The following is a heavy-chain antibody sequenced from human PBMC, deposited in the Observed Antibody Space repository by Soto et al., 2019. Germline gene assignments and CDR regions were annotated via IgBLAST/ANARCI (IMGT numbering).Heavy chain of an antibody. V-gene: IGHV3-23*01. CDR3: ASSAWGYCTSTSCPYTDY. J-gene: IGHJ4*02. Sequence: GGSLRLSCAASDFTFNKYGMSWVRQAPGKGLEWVSTITGSGGKTYYADSVRGRFTVSRDNSKNTLYLDMSSLRAEDAAVYFCASSAWGYCTSTSCPYTDYWRQGTLVTVSS. CDR2: ITGSGGKT. D-gene: IGHD2-2*01. CDR1: DFTFNKYG.